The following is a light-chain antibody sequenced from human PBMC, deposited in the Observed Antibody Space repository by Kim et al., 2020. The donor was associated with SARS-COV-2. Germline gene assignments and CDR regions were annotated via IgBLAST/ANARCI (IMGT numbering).Light chain of an antibody. V-gene: IGLV1-44*01. CDR3: ATWDDSLDVWM. CDR1: SSNIGRNT. Sequence: GQRVTSSCSGSSSNIGRNTVNWYQQFPGTAPQHLIDTDDRRPSGVSDRVSCSKSGTSASLAISALRSEDEADYYCATWDDSLDVWMFGGGTQLTVL. J-gene: IGLJ3*02. CDR2: TDD.